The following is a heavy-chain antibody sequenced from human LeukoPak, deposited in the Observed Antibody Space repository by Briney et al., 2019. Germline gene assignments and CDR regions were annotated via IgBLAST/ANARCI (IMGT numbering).Heavy chain of an antibody. CDR1: GFTFNTYA. D-gene: IGHD2/OR15-2a*01. V-gene: IGHV3-23*01. J-gene: IGHJ4*02. CDR3: AKGKGTSSSSIDW. CDR2: IGGSGDST. Sequence: GGSLRLSCAASGFTFNTYAMSWDRQAPGKGLDWVSTIGGSGDSTNYADSVKGRFTISRDNSKNMLYLQTHSLRVEDTAVYYCAKGKGTSSSSIDWWGQGTLVTVSS.